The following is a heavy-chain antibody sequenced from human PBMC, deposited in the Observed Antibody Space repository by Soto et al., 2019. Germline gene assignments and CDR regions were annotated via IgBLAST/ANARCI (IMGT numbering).Heavy chain of an antibody. V-gene: IGHV1-18*01. D-gene: IGHD3-10*01. Sequence: ASVKVSCKASGYTFTSTGISWVRQAPGQGPEWMGRISGFNGKTNYAQKFQGRVTMTTDTSTTTAYMEVRSLTSDDTAVYYCARDLDGSGSYYTDYWGQGTLVTVSS. CDR3: ARDLDGSGSYYTDY. J-gene: IGHJ4*02. CDR1: GYTFTSTG. CDR2: ISGFNGKT.